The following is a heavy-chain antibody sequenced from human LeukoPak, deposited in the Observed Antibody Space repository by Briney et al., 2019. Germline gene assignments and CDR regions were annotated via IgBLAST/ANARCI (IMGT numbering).Heavy chain of an antibody. CDR3: AKGRTGYCSSTSCYPNDAFDI. CDR2: IKQDGSEK. J-gene: IGHJ3*02. Sequence: GGSLRLSRAASGFSFSSYWMNWVRQAPGKGLEWVANIKQDGSEKYYGDSVKGRFTISRDNSKNTLYLQMNSLRAEDTAVYYCAKGRTGYCSSTSCYPNDAFDIWGQGTMVTVSS. CDR1: GFSFSSYW. V-gene: IGHV3-7*01. D-gene: IGHD2-2*01.